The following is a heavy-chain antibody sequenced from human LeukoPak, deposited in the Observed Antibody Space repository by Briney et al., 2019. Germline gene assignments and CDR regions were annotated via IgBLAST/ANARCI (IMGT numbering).Heavy chain of an antibody. CDR1: GYAFINYG. J-gene: IGHJ4*02. V-gene: IGHV1-18*01. Sequence: ASLKVSCKASGYAFINYGISWVRQAPGQGLEWMGWISTNSGHTTQAQKFQGRVTLTTGTSTNTAYPGLWSLRSGETGVSISARDLYDFWGDCGPVDHWGQGTLVSVCS. D-gene: IGHD3-3*01. CDR3: ARDLYDFWGDCGPVDH. CDR2: ISTNSGHT.